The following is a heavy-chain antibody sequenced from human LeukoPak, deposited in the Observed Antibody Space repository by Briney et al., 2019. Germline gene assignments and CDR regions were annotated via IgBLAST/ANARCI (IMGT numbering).Heavy chain of an antibody. Sequence: SETLSLTCAVYGGSFSGSYWSWIRQPPGKGLEWIGEINHSGSTNYNPSLKSRVTISVDTSKNQFSLKLSSVTAADTAVYYCARGGRWLQAFGYWGQGTLVTVSS. CDR3: ARGGRWLQAFGY. CDR2: INHSGST. CDR1: GGSFSGSY. D-gene: IGHD5-24*01. J-gene: IGHJ4*02. V-gene: IGHV4-34*01.